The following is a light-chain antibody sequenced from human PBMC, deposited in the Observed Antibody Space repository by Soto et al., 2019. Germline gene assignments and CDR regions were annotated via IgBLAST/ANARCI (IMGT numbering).Light chain of an antibody. V-gene: IGKV3-15*01. J-gene: IGKJ5*01. CDR2: DAS. CDR1: QSVSSN. Sequence: EIVMTQSPGTLSVSPGERATLPCRASQSVSSNLAWYQQKPGQAPRLLISDASTRATGIPARFSGSGSGTEFTLTVSSLQSEDFAVYYCQQYIKWPITFGQGTRLEIK. CDR3: QQYIKWPIT.